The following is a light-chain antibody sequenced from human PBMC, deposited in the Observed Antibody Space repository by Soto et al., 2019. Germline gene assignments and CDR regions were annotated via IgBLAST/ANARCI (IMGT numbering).Light chain of an antibody. Sequence: EIAMTPSPATLSVSPGASATLSWRASQSVGSNVAWYQHKPGQAPRLLIFAASTRATGIPGSFSGSGSGTEFTLNISSLQSDDFALYYCQKYNNRLGTFGQGTKVDIK. CDR1: QSVGSN. J-gene: IGKJ1*01. CDR2: AAS. CDR3: QKYNNRLGT. V-gene: IGKV3-15*01.